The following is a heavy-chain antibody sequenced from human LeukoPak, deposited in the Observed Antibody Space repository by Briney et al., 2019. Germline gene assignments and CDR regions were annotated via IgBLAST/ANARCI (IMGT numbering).Heavy chain of an antibody. CDR1: GYTFTSYG. CDR2: FYPGDSDT. D-gene: IGHD2-2*01. V-gene: IGHV5-51*01. Sequence: RASVKVSCKASGYTFTSYGISWVRQMPGKGLGWMGIFYPGDSDTRYSPSFQGQVTISADKSISTAYVQWSSLKASDTAMYYCARLAGQHYYYYYGMDVWGQGTTVTVSS. J-gene: IGHJ6*02. CDR3: ARLAGQHYYYYYGMDV.